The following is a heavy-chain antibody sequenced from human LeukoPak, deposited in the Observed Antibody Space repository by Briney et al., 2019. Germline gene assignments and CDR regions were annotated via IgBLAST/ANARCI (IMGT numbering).Heavy chain of an antibody. CDR3: ARGSGCSGSYWYFDL. Sequence: ASVKASCEASGYTFTSYDINWVRQATGQGFEWMGGMNPNSGNTGYAQKFQGRVTITRNTSISTAYMELSSLRSEDTAVYYCARGSGCSGSYWYFDLWGRGTLVTVSS. V-gene: IGHV1-8*03. J-gene: IGHJ2*01. CDR2: MNPNSGNT. CDR1: GYTFTSYD. D-gene: IGHD1-26*01.